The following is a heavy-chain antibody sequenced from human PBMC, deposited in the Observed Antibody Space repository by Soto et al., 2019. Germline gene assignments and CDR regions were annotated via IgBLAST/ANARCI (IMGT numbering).Heavy chain of an antibody. CDR1: GFTFSSYA. Sequence: LRLSCAASGFTFSSYAMHWVRQAPGKGLEWVAVISYDGSNKYYADSVKGRFTISRDNSKNTLYLQMNSLRAEDTAVYYCARAGCDGGSCYTLVGLRYGTDVWGQGTTVTVSS. J-gene: IGHJ6*02. CDR3: ARAGCDGGSCYTLVGLRYGTDV. CDR2: ISYDGSNK. V-gene: IGHV3-30-3*01. D-gene: IGHD2-15*01.